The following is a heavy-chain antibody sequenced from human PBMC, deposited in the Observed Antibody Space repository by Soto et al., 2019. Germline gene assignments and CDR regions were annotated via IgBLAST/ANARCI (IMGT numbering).Heavy chain of an antibody. Sequence: PSETLSLTCTVSGGSISSYYWSWIRQPPGKGLEWIGYIYYSGSTNYNPSLKSRVTISVDTSKNQFSLKLSSVTAADTAVYYCARDFKTRRAYYMDVWGKGTTVTVSS. CDR3: ARDFKTRRAYYMDV. CDR2: IYYSGST. CDR1: GGSISSYY. V-gene: IGHV4-59*01. J-gene: IGHJ6*03.